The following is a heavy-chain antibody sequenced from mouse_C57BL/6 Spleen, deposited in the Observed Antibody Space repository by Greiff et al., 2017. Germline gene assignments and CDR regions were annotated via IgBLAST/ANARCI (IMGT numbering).Heavy chain of an antibody. CDR3: ARRRYDYDEAYFDY. V-gene: IGHV1-80*01. J-gene: IGHJ2*01. D-gene: IGHD2-4*01. CDR1: GYAFSSYW. CDR2: IYPGDGDT. Sequence: QVQLQQSGAELVKPGASVKISCKASGYAFSSYWMNWVKQRPGKGLEWIGQIYPGDGDTNYNGKFKGKATLTADKSSSTAYMQLSSLTSEDSAVYFCARRRYDYDEAYFDYWGQGTTLTVSS.